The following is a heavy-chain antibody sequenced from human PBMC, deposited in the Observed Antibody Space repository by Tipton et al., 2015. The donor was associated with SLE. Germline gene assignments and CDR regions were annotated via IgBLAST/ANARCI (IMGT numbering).Heavy chain of an antibody. CDR1: GGAITSGGHY. Sequence: TLSLTCSVSGGAITSGGHYWNWIRQKPGKGLEWMGNIYHTGITHYNPSFRSRLSLSVDTSKKQVSMRLTFVTAADTAIYYGARERARWGSGMDVWGQETAVTVSS. D-gene: IGHD3-16*01. CDR2: IYHTGIT. CDR3: ARERARWGSGMDV. J-gene: IGHJ6*02. V-gene: IGHV4-31*03.